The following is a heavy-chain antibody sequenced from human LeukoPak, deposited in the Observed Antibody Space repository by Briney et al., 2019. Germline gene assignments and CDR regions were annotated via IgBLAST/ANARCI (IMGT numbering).Heavy chain of an antibody. CDR2: ISTYNGDT. V-gene: IGHV1-18*01. CDR3: ARDPSYTSGWNPYFDY. J-gene: IGHJ4*02. Sequence: HGASVKVSCMASGYSFTRYASMWVRQAPGQGLEWMGWISTYNGDTKYAQNLQGRVTLTTDTSTNTAYMELRSLGSDDTAVYYCARDPSYTSGWNPYFDYWGQGTLVTVSS. CDR1: GYSFTRYA. D-gene: IGHD6-19*01.